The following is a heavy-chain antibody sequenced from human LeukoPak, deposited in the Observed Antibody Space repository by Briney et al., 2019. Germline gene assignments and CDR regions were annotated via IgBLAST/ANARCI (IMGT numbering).Heavy chain of an antibody. D-gene: IGHD6-25*01. V-gene: IGHV3-33*01. CDR1: GFTFSSYG. CDR2: IWYDGSNK. J-gene: IGHJ4*02. CDR3: ARGGWSAAAGHFDY. Sequence: PGRSLRLSCAASGFTFSSYGMHWVRQAPGKGLEWVAVIWYDGSNKYYADSVKGRFTISRDNSKNTLYLQMNSLRAEDTAVYYCARGGWSAAAGHFDYWGQGTLVTVSS.